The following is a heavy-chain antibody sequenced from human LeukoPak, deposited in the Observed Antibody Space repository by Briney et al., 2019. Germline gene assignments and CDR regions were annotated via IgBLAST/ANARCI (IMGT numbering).Heavy chain of an antibody. CDR2: ISGSGGST. D-gene: IGHD2-2*01. J-gene: IGHJ6*02. V-gene: IGHV3-23*01. CDR3: ARVLTPSLPAANPDPYYYYGMDV. CDR1: GFTFSNYA. Sequence: PGGSLRLPCVVSGFTFSNYAMSWVRQAPGKGLEWVSTISGSGGSTYYADSVKGRFIISRDNSKNTLYLQMNSLRAGDTAVYYCARVLTPSLPAANPDPYYYYGMDVWGQGTTVTVSS.